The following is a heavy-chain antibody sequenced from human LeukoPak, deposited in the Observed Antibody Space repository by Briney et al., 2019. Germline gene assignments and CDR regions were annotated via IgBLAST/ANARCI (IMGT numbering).Heavy chain of an antibody. V-gene: IGHV4-34*01. CDR3: ARCIVVVVAATGGRYYYYYYMDV. CDR2: INHSGST. D-gene: IGHD2-15*01. CDR1: GGSFSGYY. J-gene: IGHJ6*03. Sequence: SETLSLTCAVYGGSFSGYYWSWIRQPPGKGLEWIGEINHSGSTNYNPSLKSRVTISVDTSKNQFSLKLSSVTAADTGVYYCARCIVVVVAATGGRYYYYYYMDVWGKGTTVTVSS.